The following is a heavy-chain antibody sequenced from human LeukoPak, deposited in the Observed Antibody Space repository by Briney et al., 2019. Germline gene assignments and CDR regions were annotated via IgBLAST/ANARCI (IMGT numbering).Heavy chain of an antibody. J-gene: IGHJ6*02. V-gene: IGHV1-2*02. CDR1: GYTFTGYY. CDR2: INPNSGGT. D-gene: IGHD2/OR15-2a*01. Sequence: ASVKVSCKASGYTFTGYYMHWVRQAPGQGLEWMGWINPNSGGTNYAQKFQGRVTMTRDTSISTAYMELSRLKSDDTAVYYCARLEYVLDGMDVWGQGTTVTVSS. CDR3: ARLEYVLDGMDV.